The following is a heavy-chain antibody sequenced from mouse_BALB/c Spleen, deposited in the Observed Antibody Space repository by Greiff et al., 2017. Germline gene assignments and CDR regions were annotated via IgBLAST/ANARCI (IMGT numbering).Heavy chain of an antibody. CDR1: GFSLTGYG. J-gene: IGHJ1*01. Sequence: VQRVESGPGLVAPSQSLSITCTVSGFSLTGYGVNWVRQPPGKGLEWLGMIWGDGSTDYNSALKSRLSISKDNSKSQVFLKMNSLQTDDTARYYCARDFHYYGYWYFDVWGAGTTVTVSS. CDR3: ARDFHYYGYWYFDV. D-gene: IGHD1-2*01. V-gene: IGHV2-6-7*01. CDR2: IWGDGST.